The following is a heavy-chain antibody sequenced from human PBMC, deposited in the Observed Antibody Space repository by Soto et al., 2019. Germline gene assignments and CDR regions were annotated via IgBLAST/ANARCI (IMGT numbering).Heavy chain of an antibody. D-gene: IGHD2-2*01. CDR3: AKSFPNFDFVVPPAVPPDDY. CDR1: GFTFSSYG. J-gene: IGHJ4*02. V-gene: IGHV3-30*18. Sequence: QVQLVESGGGVVQPGRSLRLSCAASGFTFSSYGMHWVRQAPGKGLEWVAVISYDGSNKYYADSVKGRFTISRDNSKNTLYLQMNSLRAEDTAVYYCAKSFPNFDFVVPPAVPPDDYWAQGTLVTVSS. CDR2: ISYDGSNK.